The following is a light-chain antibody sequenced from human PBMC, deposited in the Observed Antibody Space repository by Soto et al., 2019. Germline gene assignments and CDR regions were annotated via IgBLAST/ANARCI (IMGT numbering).Light chain of an antibody. CDR3: QQSYSTPRT. Sequence: DIQMTQSPSSLSASVGDRVTITCRASQSISSYLNWYQQKPGKAPNLLIYAASSLQSGVPSRFSGSGSGTDFTLTISGLQPEAFETYYCQQSYSTPRTFGQGTKVDIK. J-gene: IGKJ1*01. CDR1: QSISSY. CDR2: AAS. V-gene: IGKV1-39*01.